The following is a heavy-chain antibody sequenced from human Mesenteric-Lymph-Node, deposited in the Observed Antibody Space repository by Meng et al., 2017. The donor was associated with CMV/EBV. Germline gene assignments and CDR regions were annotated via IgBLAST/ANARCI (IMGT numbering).Heavy chain of an antibody. V-gene: IGHV4-34*01. J-gene: IGHJ4*02. Sequence: QWQLQQWGAGLLKPSETLSLTCAVYGGSFSGYYWSWIRQPPGKGLEWIGEINHSGVPNYNPSLKSRVTISLDRSKNQFSLKLSSVTAEDTAVYYCARGSDIPVNNYWGQGTLVTVSS. CDR1: GGSFSGYY. CDR2: INHSGVP. CDR3: ARGSDIPVNNY. D-gene: IGHD2-15*01.